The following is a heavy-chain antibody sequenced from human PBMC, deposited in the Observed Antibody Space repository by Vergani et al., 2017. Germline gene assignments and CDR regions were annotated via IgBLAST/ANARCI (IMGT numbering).Heavy chain of an antibody. Sequence: QVKLQESGPGLLKPSQTLSLTCTVSGESIRSGSHYWSWIRQPAGKGPEWIGHIHTGGSTDLNPSFKSRVSISVDTSKSQFSLKLNSVTVADTAVYYCARHLAYCGGDCYPYYYGMDVWGQXP. CDR1: GESIRSGSHY. CDR2: IHTGGST. D-gene: IGHD2-21*02. J-gene: IGHJ6*02. CDR3: ARHLAYCGGDCYPYYYGMDV. V-gene: IGHV4-61*02.